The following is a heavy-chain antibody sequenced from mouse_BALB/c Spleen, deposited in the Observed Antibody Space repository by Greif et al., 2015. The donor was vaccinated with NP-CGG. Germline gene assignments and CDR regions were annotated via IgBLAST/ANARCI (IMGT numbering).Heavy chain of an antibody. Sequence: EVQRVESGGGLVKPGGSLKLSCAASGFTFSSYAMSWVRQTPEKRLEWVATISSGGSYTYYPDSVKGRFTISRDNAKNTLYLQMSSLRSEDTAMYYCARDYRYDYWGQGTTLTVSS. J-gene: IGHJ2*01. CDR3: ARDYRYDY. CDR2: ISSGGSYT. V-gene: IGHV5-9-3*01. D-gene: IGHD2-14*01. CDR1: GFTFSSYA.